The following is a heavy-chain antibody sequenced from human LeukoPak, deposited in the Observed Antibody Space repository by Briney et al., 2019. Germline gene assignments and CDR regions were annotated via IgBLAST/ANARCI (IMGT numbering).Heavy chain of an antibody. CDR2: IIPILGIA. D-gene: IGHD2-8*02. CDR3: AREGTEAIWYFDY. Sequence: SVKVSCKASGGTFSSYTISWVRQAPGQGLEWMGRIIPILGIANYAQKFQGRVTITADKSTSTAYMELSSLRSEDTAVYYCAREGTEAIWYFDYWGQGTLVTVSS. V-gene: IGHV1-69*02. CDR1: GGTFSSYT. J-gene: IGHJ4*02.